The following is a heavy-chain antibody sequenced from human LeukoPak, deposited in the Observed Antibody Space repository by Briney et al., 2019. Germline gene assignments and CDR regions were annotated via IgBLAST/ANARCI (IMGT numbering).Heavy chain of an antibody. CDR2: IYYSGST. CDR1: GGSISSYY. Sequence: SETLSLTCTVSGGSISSYYWSWIRQPPGKGLEWIGYIYYSGSTNYNPSLKSRVTISVDTSKNQFSLKLSSVTAADTAVYYCARDSSSGSSWYYFDYWGHGTLVTVSS. CDR3: ARDSSSGSSWYYFDY. J-gene: IGHJ4*01. D-gene: IGHD6-13*01. V-gene: IGHV4-59*12.